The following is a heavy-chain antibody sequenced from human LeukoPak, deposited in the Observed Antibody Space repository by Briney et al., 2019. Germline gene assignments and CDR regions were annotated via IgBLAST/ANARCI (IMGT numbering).Heavy chain of an antibody. CDR2: ISSSGSSI. V-gene: IGHV3-48*03. D-gene: IGHD3-3*01. CDR3: ARATVGFDY. Sequence: PGGSLRLSCAASGFTSSSYEMNWVRQAPGKGLEWVSYISSSGSSIYYADSVKGRFTISRDNAKNSQYLQMNSLRAEDTAVYYCARATVGFDYWGQGTLVTVSS. CDR1: GFTSSSYE. J-gene: IGHJ4*02.